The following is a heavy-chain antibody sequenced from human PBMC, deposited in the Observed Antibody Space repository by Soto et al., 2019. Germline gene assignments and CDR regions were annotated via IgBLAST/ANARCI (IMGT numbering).Heavy chain of an antibody. Sequence: SETLSLTCTVSGGSISSYYWSWIRQPPGKGLEWIGYIYYSGSTNYNPSLKSRVTISVDTSKNQFSLKLSSVTAADTAVYYCARYFCGSYSENTNWFDPWGQGTLVTVSS. CDR3: ARYFCGSYSENTNWFDP. CDR1: GGSISSYY. J-gene: IGHJ5*02. D-gene: IGHD3-16*01. V-gene: IGHV4-59*01. CDR2: IYYSGST.